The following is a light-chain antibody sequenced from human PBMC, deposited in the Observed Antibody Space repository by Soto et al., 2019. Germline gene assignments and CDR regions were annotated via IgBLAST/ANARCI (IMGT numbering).Light chain of an antibody. CDR1: SSDVGVYNY. Sequence: QSVLTQPASVSGSPGQSITISCTGTSSDVGVYNYVSWYQQHPGKAPQLMIYEVDNRPSGVSYRFSGSKSGNSASLTISGLQAEDEYDYYCSSFSSSDSYVFGTGTKLTVL. V-gene: IGLV2-14*03. CDR3: SSFSSSDSYV. CDR2: EVD. J-gene: IGLJ1*01.